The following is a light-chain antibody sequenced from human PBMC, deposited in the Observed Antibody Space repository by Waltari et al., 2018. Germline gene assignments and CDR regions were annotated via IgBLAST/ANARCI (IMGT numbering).Light chain of an antibody. CDR1: QRVSSSY. Sequence: EIVLTQSPGTLSLSPGERATLSCRASQRVSSSYLAWYQQRPGQPPRLLLYGTSNRATGIPDRFSGSGSGTDFTLTISRLEPEDFAVYYCQQYGSSPPYTFGQGTKLEIK. CDR3: QQYGSSPPYT. V-gene: IGKV3-20*01. CDR2: GTS. J-gene: IGKJ2*01.